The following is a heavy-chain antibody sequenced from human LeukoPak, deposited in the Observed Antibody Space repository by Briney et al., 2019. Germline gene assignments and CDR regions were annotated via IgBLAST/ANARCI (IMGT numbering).Heavy chain of an antibody. CDR2: IYHSGST. CDR3: ARGARGIAARPDGRHIDY. CDR1: GGSISSGGYY. V-gene: IGHV4-30-2*01. Sequence: SETLSLTCTVSGGSISSGGYYWSWIRQPPGKGLEWIGYIYHSGSTYYNPSLKSRVTISVDRSKNQFSLKLSSVTAADTAVYYCARGARGIAARPDGRHIDYWGQGTLVTVSS. J-gene: IGHJ4*02. D-gene: IGHD6-6*01.